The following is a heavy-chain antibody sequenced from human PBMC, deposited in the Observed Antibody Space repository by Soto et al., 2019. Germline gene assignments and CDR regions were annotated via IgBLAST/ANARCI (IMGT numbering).Heavy chain of an antibody. J-gene: IGHJ6*02. V-gene: IGHV3-30*04. CDR3: VTNNPARPYYYYGMDV. D-gene: IGHD6-6*01. Sequence: GGSLRLSCAASGFTFSSYAMHWVRQAPGKGLEWVAVISYDGSNKYYADSVKGRFTISRDNSKNTLYLQMNSLRAEDTAVYYCVTNNPARPYYYYGMDVWGQGTTVTVSS. CDR1: GFTFSSYA. CDR2: ISYDGSNK.